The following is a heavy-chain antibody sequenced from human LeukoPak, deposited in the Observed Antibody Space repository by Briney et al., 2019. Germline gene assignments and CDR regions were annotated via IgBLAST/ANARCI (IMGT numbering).Heavy chain of an antibody. CDR3: ARCGDRSQAGDH. J-gene: IGHJ4*02. V-gene: IGHV4-34*01. CDR1: GGPSDDYF. Sequence: SETLPHTHAVYGGPSDDYFDSWLRQPPGKGLEWIGEIHPSGIFYYNSSLLSRVTISIDTSKSQFSLRLTSVTAADTAFYYCARCGDRSQAGDHCDQGTLVTVSS. CDR2: IHPSGIF.